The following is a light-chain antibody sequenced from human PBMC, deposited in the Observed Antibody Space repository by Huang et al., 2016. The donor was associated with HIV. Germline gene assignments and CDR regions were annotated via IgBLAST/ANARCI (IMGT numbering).Light chain of an antibody. J-gene: IGKJ1*01. Sequence: IVLMQSPATLSLSPGEGATLSCRASQSVSNFLGWYQQKPGQAPRLLIYDTANRATGIPAGFSGGGSGTDFTLTINSLEPEDSAVYYCQQRSNWPWTFGQGTKVEIK. CDR2: DTA. CDR3: QQRSNWPWT. V-gene: IGKV3-11*01. CDR1: QSVSNF.